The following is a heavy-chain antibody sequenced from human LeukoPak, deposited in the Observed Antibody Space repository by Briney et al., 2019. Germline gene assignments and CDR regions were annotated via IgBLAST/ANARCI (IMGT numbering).Heavy chain of an antibody. Sequence: GASVKVSCKASGYTFTSHYMHWVRQAPGQGLEWMGVINPTGDTTRYAQKFQGRVTMTRDMSTSTVYMELSSLRSEDTAVYFCARDGYCSGGSCHSFEYWGQGTLVTVSS. V-gene: IGHV1-46*01. D-gene: IGHD2-15*01. CDR3: ARDGYCSGGSCHSFEY. J-gene: IGHJ4*02. CDR2: INPTGDTT. CDR1: GYTFTSHY.